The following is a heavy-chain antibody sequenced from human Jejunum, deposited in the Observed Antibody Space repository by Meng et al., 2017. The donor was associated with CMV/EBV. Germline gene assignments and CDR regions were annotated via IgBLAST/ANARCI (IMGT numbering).Heavy chain of an antibody. J-gene: IGHJ6*02. CDR2: IYSTGIT. V-gene: IGHV3-53*01. D-gene: IGHD4/OR15-4a*01. CDR1: GFTVSPNY. CDR3: AREDAKVHYYSYGMDV. Sequence: GFTVSPNYMSWVRPAPGKGLEWVSLIYSTGITYYADSVKGRFTISRDNSKNTLFLQMNSLRSEDTGVYYCAREDAKVHYYSYGMDVWGQGTTVTVSS.